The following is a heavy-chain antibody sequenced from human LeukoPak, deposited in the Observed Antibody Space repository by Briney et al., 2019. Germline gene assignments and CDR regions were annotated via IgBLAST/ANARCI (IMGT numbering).Heavy chain of an antibody. CDR3: ARGAEGHGYSRDAFDI. V-gene: IGHV1-46*01. J-gene: IGHJ3*02. CDR1: GYTFTSYY. Sequence: AAVKVSCKASGYTFTSYYMHWVRQAPVQGLEWMGIINPSGGSTSYAQKFQGRVTMTRDMSTSTVYMELSSLRSEDTAVYYCARGAEGHGYSRDAFDIWGQGTMVTVSS. CDR2: INPSGGST. D-gene: IGHD5-24*01.